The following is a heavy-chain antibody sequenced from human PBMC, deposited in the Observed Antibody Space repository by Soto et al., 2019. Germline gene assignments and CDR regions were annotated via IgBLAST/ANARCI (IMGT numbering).Heavy chain of an antibody. D-gene: IGHD5-12*01. J-gene: IGHJ6*02. CDR2: IYYSGST. CDR3: AREKSVATIFDYYYGMDV. V-gene: IGHV4-61*01. CDR1: GGSVSSGRYY. Sequence: SETLSLTCTVSGGSVSSGRYYWSWIRQPPGKGLEWIGYIYYSGSTKYNPSLKSRVTISVDTSKNQFSLKLSSVTAADTAVYYCAREKSVATIFDYYYGMDVWGQGTTVTVSS.